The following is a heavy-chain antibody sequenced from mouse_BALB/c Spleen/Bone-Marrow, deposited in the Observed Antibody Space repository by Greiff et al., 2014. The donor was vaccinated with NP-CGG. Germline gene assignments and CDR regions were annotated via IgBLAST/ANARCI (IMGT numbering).Heavy chain of an antibody. Sequence: QVQLQQPGAELVRPGASVKLSCKASGYTFTSYWINWVKQRPGQGLEWIGNIFPSETYTNYNQKFKDKATLTVDKSSSTAYMQLSSPTSEDSAVYYCTRDNWDYWGQGTLSQSPQ. CDR3: TRDNWDY. V-gene: IGHV1-69*02. J-gene: IGHJ2*01. CDR2: IFPSETYT. CDR1: GYTFTSYW. D-gene: IGHD4-1*01.